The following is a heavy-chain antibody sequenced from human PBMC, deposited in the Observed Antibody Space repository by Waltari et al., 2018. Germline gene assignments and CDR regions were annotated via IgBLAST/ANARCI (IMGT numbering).Heavy chain of an antibody. J-gene: IGHJ4*02. CDR1: GFTFSSYW. V-gene: IGHV3-7*01. D-gene: IGHD3-10*01. Sequence: EVQLVESGGGLVQPGGSLRLSCAASGFTFSSYWMSWVRQAPGKGLEGVANIKQDGSEKYYVDSVKGRFTISRDNAKNSLYLQMNSLRAEDTAVYYCARVPDNYGSGSYYADWGQGTLVTVSS. CDR2: IKQDGSEK. CDR3: ARVPDNYGSGSYYAD.